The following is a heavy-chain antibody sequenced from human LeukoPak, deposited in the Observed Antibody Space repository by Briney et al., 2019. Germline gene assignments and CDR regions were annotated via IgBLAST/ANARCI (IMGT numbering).Heavy chain of an antibody. J-gene: IGHJ3*02. D-gene: IGHD3-16*02. V-gene: IGHV4-59*01. CDR1: GGSISSYY. CDR2: IYYSGST. Sequence: SETLSLTCTVSGGSISSYYWSWIRQPPGKGLEWIGYIYYSGSTNYNPSLKSRITISVDTSKNQFSLKPSSVTAADTAVYYCARDLSPLKAFDIWGQGTMVTVSS. CDR3: ARDLSPLKAFDI.